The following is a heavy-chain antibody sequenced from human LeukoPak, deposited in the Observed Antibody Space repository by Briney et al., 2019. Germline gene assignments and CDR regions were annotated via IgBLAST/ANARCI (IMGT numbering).Heavy chain of an antibody. Sequence: SETLSLTCTVSGGSITNDNYHWAWLRQPPGKGLEWIGSIYYNGKTYYKPSLKSLVTISVDAPKNQFSLRLTSVTAADTAVYYCARELNGISGYWGRGTLVTVSS. CDR1: GGSITNDNYH. CDR2: IYYNGKT. V-gene: IGHV4-39*07. J-gene: IGHJ4*02. D-gene: IGHD2-8*01. CDR3: ARELNGISGY.